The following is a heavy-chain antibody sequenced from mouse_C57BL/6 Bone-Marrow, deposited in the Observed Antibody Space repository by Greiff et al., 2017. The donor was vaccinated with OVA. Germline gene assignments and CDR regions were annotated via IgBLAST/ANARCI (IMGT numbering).Heavy chain of an antibody. D-gene: IGHD3-1*01. J-gene: IGHJ2*01. CDR2: FYPGSGSI. CDR3: ARHEDGGVGDLYFDY. Sequence: VQGVESGAELVKPGASVKLSCKASGYTFTEYTIHWVKQRSGQGLEWIGWFYPGSGSIKYNEKFKDKATLTADKSSSTVYMELSRLTSEDSAVYFCARHEDGGVGDLYFDYWGQGTTLTVSS. CDR1: GYTFTEYT. V-gene: IGHV1-62-2*01.